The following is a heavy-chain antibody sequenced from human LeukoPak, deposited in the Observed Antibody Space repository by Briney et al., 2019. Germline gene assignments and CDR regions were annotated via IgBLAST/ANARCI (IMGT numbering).Heavy chain of an antibody. V-gene: IGHV3-48*02. CDR2: ISSSSSAI. J-gene: IGHJ4*02. CDR3: ARDRPNWGIDC. Sequence: GGSLRLFCADSGFTFNSHHGSWVRQDPGKGVGWGSYISSSSSAIYCADSVKGRFTMSRDNAKNSLYLHMNSLRDEDTAVYYCARDRPNWGIDCWGQGTLVTVSS. D-gene: IGHD7-27*01. CDR1: GFTFNSHH.